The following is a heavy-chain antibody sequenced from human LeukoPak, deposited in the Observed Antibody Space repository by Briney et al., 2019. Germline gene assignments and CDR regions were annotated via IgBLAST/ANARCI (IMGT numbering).Heavy chain of an antibody. Sequence: SVKLSCKASGGTFSSYAISWVRQAPGQGLEWMGGIIPIFGTANYAQKFQGRVTITADESTSTAYMELSSLRSEDTAVYYCARGGMGWIAAAGNYFDYWGQGTLVTVSS. D-gene: IGHD6-13*01. CDR2: IIPIFGTA. CDR3: ARGGMGWIAAAGNYFDY. V-gene: IGHV1-69*01. J-gene: IGHJ4*02. CDR1: GGTFSSYA.